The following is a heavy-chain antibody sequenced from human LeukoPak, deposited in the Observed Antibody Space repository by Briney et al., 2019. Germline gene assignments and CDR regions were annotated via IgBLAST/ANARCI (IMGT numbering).Heavy chain of an antibody. Sequence: ASVKVSCKASGYTFTSYYMHWVRRATGQGLEWMGWMNPNSGNTGYAQKFQGRVTMTRNTSISTAYMELSSLRSEDTAVYYCARGDIYCSGGSCYSDAFDIWGQGTMVTVSS. CDR3: ARGDIYCSGGSCYSDAFDI. CDR2: MNPNSGNT. V-gene: IGHV1-8*02. D-gene: IGHD2-15*01. J-gene: IGHJ3*02. CDR1: GYTFTSYY.